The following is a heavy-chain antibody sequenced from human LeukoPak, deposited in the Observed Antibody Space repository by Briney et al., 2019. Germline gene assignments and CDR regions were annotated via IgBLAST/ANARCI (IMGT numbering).Heavy chain of an antibody. CDR3: ARATTAKRGSEGY. D-gene: IGHD4-11*01. Sequence: PGGSLRLSCVASGFTFSSRDWMTWVRQAPGKGLEWVANIKQDGSEKNYVDSVKGRFTISRDNAKNSVDLQMNSLRVEDTAVYYCARATTAKRGSEGYWGRGTLVTVSS. J-gene: IGHJ4*02. CDR1: GFTFSSRDW. V-gene: IGHV3-7*01. CDR2: IKQDGSEK.